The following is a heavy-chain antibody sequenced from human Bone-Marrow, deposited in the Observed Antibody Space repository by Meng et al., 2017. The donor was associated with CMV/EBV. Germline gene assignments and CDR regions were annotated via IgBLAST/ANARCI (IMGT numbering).Heavy chain of an antibody. Sequence: SQTLSLTCALSGDCVPGKGTAWNWVRQSPSRGLEWLGRTYVKSKWYYNYVAAVKSRIIINPDTTKNQFSLQLISVTPEDTATYYCARYIIVKGMDVWGQGTTVTVSS. D-gene: IGHD2/OR15-2a*01. J-gene: IGHJ6*02. V-gene: IGHV6-1*01. CDR1: GDCVPGKGTA. CDR2: TYVKSKWYY. CDR3: ARYIIVKGMDV.